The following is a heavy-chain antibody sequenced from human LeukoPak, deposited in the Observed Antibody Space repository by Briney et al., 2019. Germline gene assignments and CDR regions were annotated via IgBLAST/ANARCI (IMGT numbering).Heavy chain of an antibody. J-gene: IGHJ5*02. CDR1: GYTFTSYD. D-gene: IGHD6-13*01. V-gene: IGHV1-18*01. Sequence: ASVKVSCKASGYTFTSYDINWVRQATGQGLEWMGWISAYNGNTNYAQKLQGRVTMTTDTSTSTAYMELRSLRSDDTAVYYCARGQQQLDGFDPWGQGTLVTVSS. CDR2: ISAYNGNT. CDR3: ARGQQQLDGFDP.